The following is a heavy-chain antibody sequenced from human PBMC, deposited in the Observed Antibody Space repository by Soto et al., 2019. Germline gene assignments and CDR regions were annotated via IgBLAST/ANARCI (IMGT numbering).Heavy chain of an antibody. D-gene: IGHD3-10*01. V-gene: IGHV3-33*01. Sequence: PGGSLRLSCAASGFTFSSYGMHWVRQAPGKGLEWVAVIWYDGSNKYYADSVKGRFTISRDNSKNTLYLQMNSLRAEDTAVYYCARDAPIPSYGSGSYNSQYYFDYWGQGTLVTVSS. CDR3: ARDAPIPSYGSGSYNSQYYFDY. CDR2: IWYDGSNK. J-gene: IGHJ4*02. CDR1: GFTFSSYG.